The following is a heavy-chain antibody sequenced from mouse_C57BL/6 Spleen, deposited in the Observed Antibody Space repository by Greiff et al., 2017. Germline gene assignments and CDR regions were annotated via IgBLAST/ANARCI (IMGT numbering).Heavy chain of an antibody. J-gene: IGHJ3*01. CDR3: ERDNGSSCGFAY. CDR2: ILPGYGST. CDR1: GYTFTGYW. V-gene: IGHV1-9*01. Sequence: VQLQQSGAELMKPGASVKLSCKATGYTFTGYWIEWVKQRPGHGLEWIGQILPGYGSTNSNEKFKGKATFTAVTSSNTAYMQLSSLTTEDSDIEYCERDNGSSCGFAYWGQGTPVTVSA. D-gene: IGHD1-1*01.